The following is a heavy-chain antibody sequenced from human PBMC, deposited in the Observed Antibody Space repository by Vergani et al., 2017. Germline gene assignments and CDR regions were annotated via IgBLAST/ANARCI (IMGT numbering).Heavy chain of an antibody. Sequence: QVQLQESGPGLVKPSQTLSLTCTVSGGSISSGGYYWSWIRRHPGKGLEWIGYIYYSGSTYYNPSLKSRVTISVDTSKNQFSLKLSSVTAADTAVYYCATTGDSVFGDDAFDIWGQGTMVTVSS. V-gene: IGHV4-31*03. J-gene: IGHJ3*02. CDR2: IYYSGST. D-gene: IGHD7-27*01. CDR3: ATTGDSVFGDDAFDI. CDR1: GGSISSGGYY.